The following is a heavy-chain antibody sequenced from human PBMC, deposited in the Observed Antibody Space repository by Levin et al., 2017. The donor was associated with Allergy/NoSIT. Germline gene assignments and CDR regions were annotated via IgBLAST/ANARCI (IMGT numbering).Heavy chain of an antibody. CDR2: ISWNSGSI. V-gene: IGHV3-9*01. D-gene: IGHD3-9*01. CDR3: AKEHILTGYYNSWGYFDY. J-gene: IGHJ4*02. Sequence: PGGSLRLSCAASGFTFDDYAMHWVRQAPGKGLEWVSGISWNSGSIGYADSVKGRFTISRDNAKNSLYLQMNSLRAEDTALYYCAKEHILTGYYNSWGYFDYWGQGTLVTVSS. CDR1: GFTFDDYA.